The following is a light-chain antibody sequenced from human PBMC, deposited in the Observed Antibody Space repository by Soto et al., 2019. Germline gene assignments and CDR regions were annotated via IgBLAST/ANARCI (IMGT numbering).Light chain of an antibody. CDR2: DAS. CDR3: QRRSNWPPVYT. CDR1: QSVSSY. V-gene: IGKV3-11*01. J-gene: IGKJ2*01. Sequence: EIVLTQSPATLSLSPGERATLSCRASQSVSSYLAWYQQKPGQAPRLLIYDASNRATGIPAGFSGSGSGTDFTLTISSLEPEDFAVYYCQRRSNWPPVYTFGQGTKLEIK.